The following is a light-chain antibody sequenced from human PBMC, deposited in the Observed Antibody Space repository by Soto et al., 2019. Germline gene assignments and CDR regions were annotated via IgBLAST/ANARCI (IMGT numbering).Light chain of an antibody. Sequence: EIVLTQSPGTLSLSPVERATLSCMASQSVSSSFLAWYQQRPGQPPNLLIYGASTRATDIPARFSGSGSGTEFTLTISSLQSEDFAEYHCQQYNNWPQTFGQGTKVDIK. CDR2: GAS. J-gene: IGKJ1*01. CDR1: QSVSSS. V-gene: IGKV3-15*01. CDR3: QQYNNWPQT.